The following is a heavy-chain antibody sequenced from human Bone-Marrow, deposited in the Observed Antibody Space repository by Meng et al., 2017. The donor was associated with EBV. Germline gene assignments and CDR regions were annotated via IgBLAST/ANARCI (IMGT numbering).Heavy chain of an antibody. Sequence: QVQLQESGPGLVKPSETLSLTCTVSGGSISNYYWSWIRQPPGKGLEWIGYIYYSGNTNYNPSLKSRVTISVDTSKNQFSLTLSSVTAADTAAYYCARDQTNGYGGVYFDYWGQGTLVTVSS. J-gene: IGHJ4*02. CDR3: ARDQTNGYGGVYFDY. D-gene: IGHD5-12*01. CDR1: GGSISNYY. CDR2: IYYSGNT. V-gene: IGHV4-59*01.